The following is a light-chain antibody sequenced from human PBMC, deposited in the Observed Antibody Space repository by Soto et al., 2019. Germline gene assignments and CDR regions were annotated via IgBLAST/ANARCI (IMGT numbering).Light chain of an antibody. CDR1: SSDVGRYNY. V-gene: IGLV2-14*01. J-gene: IGLJ1*01. CDR3: GSYTSSSTYV. CDR2: EVS. Sequence: QSALTPPASVSVSPVQAITISCTGTSSDVGRYNYVSWYQQHPGTAPKRMIYEVSNRPSGVSNRFSGSKSGNTASLTISGLQTEDEADYYCGSYTSSSTYVFGNGTKLTVL.